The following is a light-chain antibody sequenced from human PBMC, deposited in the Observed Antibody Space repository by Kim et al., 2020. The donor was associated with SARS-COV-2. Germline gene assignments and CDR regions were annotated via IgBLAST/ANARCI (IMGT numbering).Light chain of an antibody. Sequence: SYELTQPPSVSVAPGKTARITCGGNNIGSKSVHWYQQKPGQAPVLVIYYDSDRPSGIPERFSGSNSGNTATLTISRVEAGDEADYYCQVWGSSSVHYVFG. CDR1: NIGSKS. CDR2: YDS. J-gene: IGLJ1*01. CDR3: QVWGSSSVHYV. V-gene: IGLV3-21*04.